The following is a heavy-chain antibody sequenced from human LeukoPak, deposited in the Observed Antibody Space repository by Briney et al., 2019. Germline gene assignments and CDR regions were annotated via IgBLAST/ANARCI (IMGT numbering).Heavy chain of an antibody. CDR1: GFTFSSYW. D-gene: IGHD6-13*01. J-gene: IGHJ4*02. CDR2: IKQDGSEK. V-gene: IGHV3-7*01. CDR3: ASSGWAAAGMYYFDY. Sequence: GGPLRLSCAASGFTFSSYWMSWVRQAPGKGLEWVANIKQDGSEKYYVDSVKGRFTISRDNAKNSLCLQMNSLRAEDTAVYYCASSGWAAAGMYYFDYWGQGTLVTVSS.